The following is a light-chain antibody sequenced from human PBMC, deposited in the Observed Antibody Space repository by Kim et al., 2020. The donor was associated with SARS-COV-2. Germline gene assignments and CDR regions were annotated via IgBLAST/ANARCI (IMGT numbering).Light chain of an antibody. J-gene: IGKJ5*01. CDR2: AAS. CDR3: QQTYSAPQIT. CDR1: QSISSY. V-gene: IGKV1-39*01. Sequence: SVGDRVTITCRASQSISSYVNWYQQKAGKTPKLLICAASSLQSRVPSRFTGSGSGTDFTLTISSLQPEDFATYYCQQTYSAPQITFGQGTRLEIK.